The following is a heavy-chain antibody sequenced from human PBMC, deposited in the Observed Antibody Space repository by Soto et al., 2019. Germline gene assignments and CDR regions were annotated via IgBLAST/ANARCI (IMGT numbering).Heavy chain of an antibody. J-gene: IGHJ4*02. V-gene: IGHV3-30*03. CDR1: GFNFGVFG. D-gene: IGHD6-19*01. Sequence: QVRLVESGGGVVQPGRSLRLSCAASGFNFGVFGMHWVRQAPGKGLEWLSVLSYEGSEEYYADSVRGRFTSSRDNSKNTLFLQMDSLRGDDSGVYYCALTRRSSLLEVAGPGFEYWGQGTLVTVS. CDR3: ALTRRSSLLEVAGPGFEY. CDR2: LSYEGSEE.